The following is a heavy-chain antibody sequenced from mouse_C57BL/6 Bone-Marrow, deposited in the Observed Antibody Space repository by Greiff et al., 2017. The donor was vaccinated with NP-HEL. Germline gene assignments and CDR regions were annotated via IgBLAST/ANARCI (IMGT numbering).Heavy chain of an antibody. J-gene: IGHJ4*01. CDR3: ARSWYPRAMYY. Sequence: QVQLQQPGAELVKPGASVKLSCKASGYTFTSYWMHWVKQRPGQGLEWIGMIHPNSCSTHSNEKFKSKATLTVDTSSSTAYMQLSSLTSEDSAVYYCARSWYPRAMYYWGQGTSVTVSS. CDR2: IHPNSCST. D-gene: IGHD2-1*01. V-gene: IGHV1-64*01. CDR1: GYTFTSYW.